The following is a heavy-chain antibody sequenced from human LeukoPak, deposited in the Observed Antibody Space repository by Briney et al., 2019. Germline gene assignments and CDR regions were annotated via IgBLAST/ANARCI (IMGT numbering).Heavy chain of an antibody. V-gene: IGHV3-21*01. CDR3: ARGAQGSYDSSGQLYYGMDV. CDR2: ISSSSSYI. D-gene: IGHD3-22*01. J-gene: IGHJ6*02. Sequence: GGSLRLSCAASGFTFSSYSMNWVRQAPGKGLEWVSSISSSSSYIYYADSVKGRFTISRDNSKNTLYLQMGSLRAENMAVYYCARGAQGSYDSSGQLYYGMDVWGQGTTVTVSS. CDR1: GFTFSSYS.